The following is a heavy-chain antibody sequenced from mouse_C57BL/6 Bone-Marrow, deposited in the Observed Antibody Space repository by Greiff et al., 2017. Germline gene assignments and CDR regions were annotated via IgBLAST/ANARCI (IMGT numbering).Heavy chain of an antibody. CDR3: TRGYYGSSDEAMDY. D-gene: IGHD1-1*01. Sequence: EVQLQQSGTVLARPGASVKMSCKTSGYTFTSYWMHWVKQRPGQGLEWIGAIYPGNSDTSYNQKFKGKAKLTAVTSASTAYMALSSLTTEDSAVYYCTRGYYGSSDEAMDYWGQGTSVTVSS. V-gene: IGHV1-5*01. CDR1: GYTFTSYW. J-gene: IGHJ4*01. CDR2: IYPGNSDT.